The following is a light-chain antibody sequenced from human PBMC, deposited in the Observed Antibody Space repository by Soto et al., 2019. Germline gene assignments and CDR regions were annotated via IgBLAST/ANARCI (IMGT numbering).Light chain of an antibody. Sequence: QSVLTQPPSASGTAGQRVTISCSGSSSNIGSNTVNWYQQFPGTAPKLLIYSSILRPSGVPDRFSGSKSGTSASLAISGLQSEDEADYFCSSYTNTRTYVFGTGTKLTVL. J-gene: IGLJ1*01. V-gene: IGLV1-44*01. CDR2: SSI. CDR1: SSNIGSNT. CDR3: SSYTNTRTYV.